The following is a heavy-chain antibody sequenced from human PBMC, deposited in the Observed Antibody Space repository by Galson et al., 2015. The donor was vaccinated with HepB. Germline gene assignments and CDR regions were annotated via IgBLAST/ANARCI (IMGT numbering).Heavy chain of an antibody. V-gene: IGHV1-18*01. CDR2: ISAYNGNT. CDR3: ARRYGDYGRRGGMDV. J-gene: IGHJ6*02. D-gene: IGHD4-17*01. CDR1: GYTFTSYG. Sequence: SVKVSCKASGYTFTSYGISWVRQAPGQGLEWMGWISAYNGNTNYAQKLQGRVTMTTDTSTSTAYMELRSLRSDDTAVYYCARRYGDYGRRGGMDVWGQGTTVTVSS.